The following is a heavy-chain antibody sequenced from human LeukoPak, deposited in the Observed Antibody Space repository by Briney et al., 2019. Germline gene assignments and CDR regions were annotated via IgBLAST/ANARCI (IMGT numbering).Heavy chain of an antibody. CDR1: GFTVSSNY. Sequence: GGSLRLSCAASGFTVSSNYMSWARQAPGKGLEWVSVIYSGGSTYYADSVKGRFTISRDNSKNTLYLQMNSLRAEDTAVYYCARDSGRNYYYYMDVWGKGTTVTVSS. J-gene: IGHJ6*03. D-gene: IGHD5-12*01. CDR3: ARDSGRNYYYYMDV. V-gene: IGHV3-66*02. CDR2: IYSGGST.